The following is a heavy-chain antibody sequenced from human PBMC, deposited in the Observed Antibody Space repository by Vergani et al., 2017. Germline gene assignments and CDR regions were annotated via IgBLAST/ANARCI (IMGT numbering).Heavy chain of an antibody. V-gene: IGHV4-39*07. CDR3: VRRNNVVRETDYFDY. CDR1: GDSISSRNCY. D-gene: IGHD3-10*01. Sequence: QVQLQESGPGLVKPSETLSLTCTVSGDSISSRNCYWGWIRQPPGKGLEWIGSLFYGATAYYNPSLESRVSLSADTSKNQFSLQLTSVTAADTAVYYCVRRNNVVRETDYFDYWGQGILVTVSS. J-gene: IGHJ4*02. CDR2: LFYGATA.